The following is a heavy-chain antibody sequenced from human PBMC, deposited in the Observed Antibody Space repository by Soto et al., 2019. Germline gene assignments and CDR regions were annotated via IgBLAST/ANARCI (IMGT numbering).Heavy chain of an antibody. Sequence: VGSLRLSCAASGFTFSNYGMHWVLQAPGKGLEWVAVISDDGVSKYYADSVQGRFTISRDNSESVVLLQMNSLRPDDTALYFCARAYYFGSGTSYTLYYWGQGTQVTVSS. V-gene: IGHV3-30*03. J-gene: IGHJ4*02. CDR2: ISDDGVSK. D-gene: IGHD3-10*01. CDR1: GFTFSNYG. CDR3: ARAYYFGSGTSYTLYY.